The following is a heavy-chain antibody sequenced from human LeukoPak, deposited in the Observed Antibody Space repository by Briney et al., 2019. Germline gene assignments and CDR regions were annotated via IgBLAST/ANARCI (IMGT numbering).Heavy chain of an antibody. J-gene: IGHJ4*02. V-gene: IGHV3-23*01. Sequence: GGSLILYCAASGFTFSSYAMSWVRQAPGKGLEWVSAISGSGGSTYYADSVKGRFTISRDNSKNTLYLQMNSLRAEDTAVYYCAKAWGRGSFYFDYWGQGTLVTVSS. CDR3: AKAWGRGSFYFDY. CDR2: ISGSGGST. CDR1: GFTFSSYA. D-gene: IGHD1-26*01.